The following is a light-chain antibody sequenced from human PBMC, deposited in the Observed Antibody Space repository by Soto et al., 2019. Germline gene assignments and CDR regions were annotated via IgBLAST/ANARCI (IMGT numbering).Light chain of an antibody. Sequence: QSALTQAPSVSGSPGQSVTISCSGTSSDVGSYSRVSWYQQAPGTAPKVMIYEVSNRPSGVPDRFSGSKSGNTASLTISGLQPEDEADYYCYSFTSSNTYVFGTGTKVTVL. CDR1: SSDVGSYSR. V-gene: IGLV2-18*02. CDR2: EVS. CDR3: YSFTSSNTYV. J-gene: IGLJ1*01.